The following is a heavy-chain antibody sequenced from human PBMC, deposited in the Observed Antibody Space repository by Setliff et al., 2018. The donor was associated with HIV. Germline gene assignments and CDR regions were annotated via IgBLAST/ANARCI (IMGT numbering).Heavy chain of an antibody. Sequence: ASVKVSCKASGYTFTSYYIHWVRQAPGQGLEWMGIINASGGSTTYAQKLQGRVTMTRDTSTSTVYMELRSLRSEDTAVYYCARNPNIVVVPAANGGFDYWGQGTLVTSPQ. CDR2: INASGGST. V-gene: IGHV1-46*04. J-gene: IGHJ4*02. D-gene: IGHD2-2*01. CDR1: GYTFTSYY. CDR3: ARNPNIVVVPAANGGFDY.